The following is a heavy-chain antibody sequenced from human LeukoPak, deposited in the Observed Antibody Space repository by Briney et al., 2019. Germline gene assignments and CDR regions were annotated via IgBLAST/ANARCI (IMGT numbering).Heavy chain of an antibody. CDR1: GYTFTSYG. CDR2: ISAYNGNT. J-gene: IGHJ4*02. Sequence: ASVKVSCKASGYTFTSYGISWVRQAPGQGLEWMGWISAYNGNTNYAQKLQGRVTMTTDTSTSTAYMELRSLRSDDTAVYYCARDPTMTTVTYFDYWDQGTLVTVSS. V-gene: IGHV1-18*01. D-gene: IGHD4-17*01. CDR3: ARDPTMTTVTYFDY.